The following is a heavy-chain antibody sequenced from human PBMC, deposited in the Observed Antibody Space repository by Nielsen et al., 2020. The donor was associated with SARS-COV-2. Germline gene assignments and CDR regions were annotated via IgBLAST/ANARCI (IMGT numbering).Heavy chain of an antibody. CDR1: GGSISSGGYS. Sequence: SETLSLTCAVSGGSISSGGYSWSWIRQPPGKGLEWIGYIYHSGRTYYNPSLKSRVTISVDRSKNQSSLKLSSVTAADTAVYYCARGGWITFGGADDAFDIWGQGTMVTVSS. CDR3: ARGGWITFGGADDAFDI. J-gene: IGHJ3*02. V-gene: IGHV4-30-2*01. CDR2: IYHSGRT. D-gene: IGHD3-16*01.